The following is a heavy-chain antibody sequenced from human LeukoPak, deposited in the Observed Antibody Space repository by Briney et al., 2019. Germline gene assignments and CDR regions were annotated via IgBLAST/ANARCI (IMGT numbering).Heavy chain of an antibody. D-gene: IGHD3-10*01. CDR1: GFTFSSYA. V-gene: IGHV3-30-3*01. CDR3: VKDMNPGGADV. CDR2: ISYDGSNK. J-gene: IGHJ6*02. Sequence: GRSLRLSCAAPGFTFSSYAMHWVRQAPGKGLEWVAVISYDGSNKYYADSVKGRFTVSRDSAKNSLYLQMNSLRPEDTALYYCVKDMNPGGADVWGQGTTVTVSS.